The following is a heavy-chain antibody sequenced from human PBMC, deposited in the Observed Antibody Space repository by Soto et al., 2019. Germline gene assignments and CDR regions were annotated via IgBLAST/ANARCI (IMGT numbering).Heavy chain of an antibody. D-gene: IGHD2-21*01. J-gene: IGHJ4*02. V-gene: IGHV4-30-2*06. CDR1: GASISYGGFS. CDR3: ASGGGYDSFDC. Sequence: QLQLQESGSGLVKTSETLSLTCTVSGASISYGGFSWSWILRSPGKGLEWIGYISHLESTYFHPSFKNPLKISIDRTRNRFSLELSSVTRGDMAVYYCASGGGYDSFDCWGKGVLVTVSS. CDR2: ISHLEST.